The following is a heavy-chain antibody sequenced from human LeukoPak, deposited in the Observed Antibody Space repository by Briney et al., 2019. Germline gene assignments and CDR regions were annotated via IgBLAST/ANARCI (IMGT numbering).Heavy chain of an antibody. D-gene: IGHD4-23*01. Sequence: GSLRLSCAASGFTFSSYAMSWIRQPPGKGLEWIGEINHSGSTNYNPSLKSRVTISVDTSKNQFSLKLSSVTAADTAVYYCARGLGYGGGPYYFDYWGQGTLVTVSS. V-gene: IGHV4-34*01. CDR3: ARGLGYGGGPYYFDY. CDR1: GFTFSSYA. J-gene: IGHJ4*02. CDR2: INHSGST.